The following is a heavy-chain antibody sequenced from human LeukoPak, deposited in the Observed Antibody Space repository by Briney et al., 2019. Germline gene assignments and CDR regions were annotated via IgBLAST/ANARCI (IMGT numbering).Heavy chain of an antibody. V-gene: IGHV1-69*05. CDR1: GGTFSSYA. J-gene: IGHJ6*02. D-gene: IGHD2-15*01. Sequence: SVKVSCKASGGTFSSYAISWVRQDPGQPLEWMGGNIPIFGTANYAQKFQGRVTITTDESTSTAYMELSSLRSQDTAVYYCARSHCSGGSCYPRIVYYYGMDVWGQGTTVTVSS. CDR2: NIPIFGTA. CDR3: ARSHCSGGSCYPRIVYYYGMDV.